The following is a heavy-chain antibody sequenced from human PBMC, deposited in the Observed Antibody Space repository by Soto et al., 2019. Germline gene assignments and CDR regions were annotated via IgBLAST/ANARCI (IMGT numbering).Heavy chain of an antibody. D-gene: IGHD2-15*01. V-gene: IGHV2-26*01. Sequence: QVTLKESGPVLVKPTETLTLTCTVSGFSLSNARMGVSWIRQPPGKALEWLAHIFSNDEKSYSPSLKSRITISKDTSKSQVVLTMTNMDPVDTATYYCARPYCSGGSCYSDWYFDLWGRGTLVTVSS. CDR2: IFSNDEK. CDR3: ARPYCSGGSCYSDWYFDL. CDR1: GFSLSNARMG. J-gene: IGHJ2*01.